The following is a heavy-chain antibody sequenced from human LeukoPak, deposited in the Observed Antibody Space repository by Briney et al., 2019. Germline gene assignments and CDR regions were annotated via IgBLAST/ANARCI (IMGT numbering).Heavy chain of an antibody. CDR3: ARDPYPPGYYYGMDV. CDR2: INSDGSST. Sequence: GGSLRLSCAASGFTFSSYWMHWVRQAPGKGLVWVSRINSDGSSTSYADSVKGRFTISRDNAKNTLYLQMNSPRAEDTAVYYCARDPYPPGYYYGMDVWGKGTTVTVSS. CDR1: GFTFSSYW. J-gene: IGHJ6*04. V-gene: IGHV3-74*01.